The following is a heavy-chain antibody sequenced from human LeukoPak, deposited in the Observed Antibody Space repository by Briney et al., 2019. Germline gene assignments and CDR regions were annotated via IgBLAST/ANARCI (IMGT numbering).Heavy chain of an antibody. Sequence: ASVKVSCKASGYTFSGYYMQWVRQAPGQGLEWMGWINPNSGGTNYAQKFQDRVTMTRDTSISTAYMELSRLRSDDTAVYYCARGAAAGPCNWFDPWGQGTLVTVYS. D-gene: IGHD6-13*01. CDR3: ARGAAAGPCNWFDP. CDR2: INPNSGGT. J-gene: IGHJ5*02. V-gene: IGHV1-2*02. CDR1: GYTFSGYY.